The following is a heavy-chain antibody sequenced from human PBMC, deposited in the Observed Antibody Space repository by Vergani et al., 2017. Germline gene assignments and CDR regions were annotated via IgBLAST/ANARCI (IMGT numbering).Heavy chain of an antibody. CDR1: GGSISSYY. Sequence: QVQLQESGPGPVKPSETLSLTCTVSGGSISSYYWSWIRQPPGKGLEWIGYIYYSGSTNYNPSLKSRVTISVDTSKNQFSLKLGAVTAADTAVYYCASAYGDYTPHFDCWGQGTLVTVSS. CDR3: ASAYGDYTPHFDC. J-gene: IGHJ4*02. D-gene: IGHD4-17*01. CDR2: IYYSGST. V-gene: IGHV4-59*01.